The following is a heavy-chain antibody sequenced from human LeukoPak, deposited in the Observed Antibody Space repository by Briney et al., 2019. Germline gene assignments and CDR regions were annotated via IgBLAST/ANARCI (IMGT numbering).Heavy chain of an antibody. CDR2: IKSKIEGGTT. CDR1: GFTFSNAW. V-gene: IGHV3-15*07. J-gene: IGHJ4*02. D-gene: IGHD3-16*01. CDR3: ATGGSRGDY. Sequence: GGSLRLSCATSGFTFSNAWMNWVRQAPGKGLEWVGRIKSKIEGGTTDYAAPVKGRFTISTDDSKNTLYLQMSSLKAEDTAVYFCATGGSRGDYWGQGTLVTVSS.